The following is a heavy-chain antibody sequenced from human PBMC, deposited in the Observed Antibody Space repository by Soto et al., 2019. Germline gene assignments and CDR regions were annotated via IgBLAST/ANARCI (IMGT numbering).Heavy chain of an antibody. CDR3: ARGGVDVFGVVDH. J-gene: IGHJ4*02. D-gene: IGHD3-3*01. V-gene: IGHV1-2*02. CDR1: GYSFTDYY. Sequence: QVQVVQSGTEVKKPGASVKVSCKASGYSFTDYYMHWVRQAPGQGLEWMGWINRKSGGPYYAQKFQGRVTMTRDTSIGTAYMELNRLTYDDTAVYYCARGGVDVFGVVDHWGQGTPVTVSS. CDR2: INRKSGGP.